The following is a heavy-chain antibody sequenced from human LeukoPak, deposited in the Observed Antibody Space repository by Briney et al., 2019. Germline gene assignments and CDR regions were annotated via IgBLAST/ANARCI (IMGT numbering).Heavy chain of an antibody. J-gene: IGHJ4*02. D-gene: IGHD3-10*01. V-gene: IGHV3-74*01. CDR2: ISSDGSIT. Sequence: GSLRLSCAASGFNFSNYWMHWVRQAPGKGLVWVSRISSDGSITSYADSVKGRFTISRDNAKNTLYLQMNSLRAEDTAVYYCARHLNYYLDYWGQGTLVTVSS. CDR1: GFNFSNYW. CDR3: ARHLNYYLDY.